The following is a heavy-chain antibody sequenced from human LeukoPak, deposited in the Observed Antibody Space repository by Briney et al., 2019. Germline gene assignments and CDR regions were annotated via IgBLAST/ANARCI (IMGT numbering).Heavy chain of an antibody. Sequence: SETLSLTCTVSGGSISSYYWSWIRQPAGKGLEWIGRIYTSGSTNYNPSLKSRVTMSVDTSKNQFSLKLSSVTAADTAVYYCARVSSSWPYYYYYYGMDVWGQGTTVTVSS. CDR1: GGSISSYY. J-gene: IGHJ6*02. V-gene: IGHV4-4*07. CDR3: ARVSSSWPYYYYYYGMDV. D-gene: IGHD6-13*01. CDR2: IYTSGST.